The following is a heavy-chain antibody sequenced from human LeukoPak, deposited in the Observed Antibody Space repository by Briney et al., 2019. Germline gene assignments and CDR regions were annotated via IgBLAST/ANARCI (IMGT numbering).Heavy chain of an antibody. CDR3: AKGGSGWPTGPYYYGMDV. J-gene: IGHJ6*02. CDR1: GGSISSSSYY. Sequence: SETLSLTCTVSGGSISSSSYYWGWLRQPPGKGLEWIGSIYYSGSTYYNPSLKSRVTISVDTSKNQFSLKLSSVTAADTAVYYCAKGGSGWPTGPYYYGMDVWGQGNTVTVSS. CDR2: IYYSGST. V-gene: IGHV4-39*01. D-gene: IGHD6-19*01.